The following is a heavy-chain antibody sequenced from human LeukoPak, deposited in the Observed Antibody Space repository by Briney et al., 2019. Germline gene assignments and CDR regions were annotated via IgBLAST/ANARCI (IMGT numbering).Heavy chain of an antibody. CDR1: GVSLSSHG. Sequence: GGSLRLSCVVSGVSLSSHGMHWVRQAPGKGLEYVSSIGPNGASTLYADSVKGRFTISRDNSKNALYLQLTSLRLEDTALYYCVKDLTGTWSFDYWGQGTLVTVSS. CDR3: VKDLTGTWSFDY. CDR2: IGPNGAST. V-gene: IGHV3-64D*06. J-gene: IGHJ4*02. D-gene: IGHD3-9*01.